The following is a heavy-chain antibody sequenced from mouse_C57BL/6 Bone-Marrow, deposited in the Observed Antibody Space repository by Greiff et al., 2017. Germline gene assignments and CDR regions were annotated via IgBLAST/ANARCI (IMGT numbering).Heavy chain of an antibody. V-gene: IGHV1-15*01. Sequence: VKLQESGAELVRPGASVTLSCKASGYTFTDYEMHWVKQTPVNGLEWIGAIDPETGGTAYNQKFKGKAILTADKSSSTAYMEIRSLTSEDSAVYYCTRRDHGNFEGFAYWGQGTLVTVSA. CDR2: IDPETGGT. J-gene: IGHJ3*01. D-gene: IGHD2-1*01. CDR1: GYTFTDYE. CDR3: TRRDHGNFEGFAY.